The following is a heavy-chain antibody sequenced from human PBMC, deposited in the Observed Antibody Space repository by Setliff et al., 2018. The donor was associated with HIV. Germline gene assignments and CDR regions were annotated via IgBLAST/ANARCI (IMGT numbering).Heavy chain of an antibody. CDR1: GGSINNYY. Sequence: SETLSLTCSVSGGSINNYYWSWIRQPPGKGLEWLGYIYYSGSTNYNPSFKSRVTISLDTSKNQFSLRVNSVTAADTAMYYCARGAYIKMNYCFDYWGRGTLVTVSS. V-gene: IGHV4-59*01. CDR3: ARGAYIKMNYCFDY. J-gene: IGHJ4*02. CDR2: IYYSGST. D-gene: IGHD3-16*01.